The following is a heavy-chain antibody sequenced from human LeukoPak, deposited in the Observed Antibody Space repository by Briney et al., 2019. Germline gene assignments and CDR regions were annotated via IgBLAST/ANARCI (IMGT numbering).Heavy chain of an antibody. V-gene: IGHV3-74*01. CDR3: AREGSSSVWFDP. D-gene: IGHD6-6*01. J-gene: IGHJ5*02. Sequence: GGSLRLSCAASGYTFSSYWMHWLRQAPGKGLVWVSRINSDGSSTTYADSVKGRFTISRDNAKNTLYLQMNSLRAEDTAVYYCAREGSSSVWFDPWGQGTLVTVSS. CDR2: INSDGSST. CDR1: GYTFSSYW.